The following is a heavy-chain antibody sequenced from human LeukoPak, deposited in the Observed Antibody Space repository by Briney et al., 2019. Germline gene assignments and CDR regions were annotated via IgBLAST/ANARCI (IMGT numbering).Heavy chain of an antibody. CDR1: GYTFTGYY. Sequence: ASVKVSCKASGYTFTGYYMRWVRQAPGQGLEWMGWINPNSGGTNYAQKFQGWVTMTRDTSISTAYMELSRLRSDDTAVYYCARAEYCSSTSCEYVGFDYWGQGTLVTVSS. V-gene: IGHV1-2*04. J-gene: IGHJ4*02. D-gene: IGHD2-2*01. CDR2: INPNSGGT. CDR3: ARAEYCSSTSCEYVGFDY.